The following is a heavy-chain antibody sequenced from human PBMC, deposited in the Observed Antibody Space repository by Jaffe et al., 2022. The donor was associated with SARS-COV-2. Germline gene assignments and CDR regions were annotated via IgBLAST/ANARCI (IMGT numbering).Heavy chain of an antibody. CDR2: ISYDGSNK. V-gene: IGHV3-30-3*01. CDR3: ARDYSPYYGDYEKTGAFDI. CDR1: GFTFSSYA. D-gene: IGHD4-17*01. J-gene: IGHJ3*02. Sequence: QVQLVESGGGVVQPGRSLRLSCAASGFTFSSYAMHWVRQAPGKGLEWVAVISYDGSNKYYADSVKGRFTISRDNSKNTLYLQMNSLRAEDTAVYYCARDYSPYYGDYEKTGAFDIWGQGTMVTVSS.